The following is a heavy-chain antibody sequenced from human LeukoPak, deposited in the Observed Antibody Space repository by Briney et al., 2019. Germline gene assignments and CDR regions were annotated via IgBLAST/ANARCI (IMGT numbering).Heavy chain of an antibody. J-gene: IGHJ3*02. V-gene: IGHV1-18*01. D-gene: IGHD2-15*01. CDR1: GYTFTSYG. CDR3: ARICGGSCYPNAFDI. Sequence: GASVKVSCKASGYTFTSYGISWVRQAPGQGLEWMGWISAYNGNTNYAQKLQGRVTMTTNTSTSTAYMELRSLRSDDTAVYYCARICGGSCYPNAFDIWGQGTMVTVSS. CDR2: ISAYNGNT.